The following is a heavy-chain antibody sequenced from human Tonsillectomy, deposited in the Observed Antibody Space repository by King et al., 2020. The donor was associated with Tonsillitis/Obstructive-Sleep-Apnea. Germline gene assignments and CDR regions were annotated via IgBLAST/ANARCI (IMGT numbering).Heavy chain of an antibody. V-gene: IGHV3-23*04. CDR2: VSGSGATT. D-gene: IGHD3-16*02. Sequence: VQLVESGGGLVQPGGSLRLSCAASGFSFDTYAMSWVRQAPGKGLEWVSTVSGSGATTYYADSVRGRFTISRDNSKNTLYLQMNSLRDEDTEDTALYYCATGWAGHRWFDPWGQGTLVTVSS. J-gene: IGHJ5*02. CDR3: ATGWAGHRWFDP. CDR1: GFSFDTYA.